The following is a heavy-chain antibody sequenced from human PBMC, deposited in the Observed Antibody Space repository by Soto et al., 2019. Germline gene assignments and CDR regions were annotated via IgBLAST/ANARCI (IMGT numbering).Heavy chain of an antibody. J-gene: IGHJ4*02. Sequence: QVQLVESGAEVKKPGSSVKVSCKASGGTFSSYAINWVRQAPGQGLEWLGGIIPIFGTANYAQQFQGRVTITADESKRTAYMELSSLRSEDTAVYYCAREAGLRYYDSSGYSFDYWGQGTLVTASS. CDR1: GGTFSSYA. CDR2: IIPIFGTA. D-gene: IGHD3-22*01. V-gene: IGHV1-69*01. CDR3: AREAGLRYYDSSGYSFDY.